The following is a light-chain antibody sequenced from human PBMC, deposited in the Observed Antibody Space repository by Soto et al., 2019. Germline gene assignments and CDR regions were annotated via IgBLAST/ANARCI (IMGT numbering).Light chain of an antibody. J-gene: IGKJ1*01. V-gene: IGKV1-5*01. CDR1: QSISSF. CDR3: QQYNSFWT. CDR2: DAS. Sequence: DIQMTQSPSTLSASVGDRVTITCRASQSISSFLAWYQQKPGKAPRLLVYDASYLERGVPSRFSGSGSGTEFTLTISDLQPDDPATYYCQQYNSFWTFGQGTKVEI.